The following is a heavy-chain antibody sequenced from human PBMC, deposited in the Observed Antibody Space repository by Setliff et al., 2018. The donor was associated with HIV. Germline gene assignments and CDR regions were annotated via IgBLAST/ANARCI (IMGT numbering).Heavy chain of an antibody. Sequence: ASVKVSCKASGYTFTTYSIHWVRQAPGQSLEWMGWINVGKGDTKYSQELQGRITITTDTSANTAYMELSGLRSDDTAVYFCARVRLIFTMIVVVSGAFDIWGQGTMVTVSS. V-gene: IGHV1-3*01. CDR3: ARVRLIFTMIVVVSGAFDI. J-gene: IGHJ3*02. D-gene: IGHD3-22*01. CDR1: GYTFTTYS. CDR2: INVGKGDT.